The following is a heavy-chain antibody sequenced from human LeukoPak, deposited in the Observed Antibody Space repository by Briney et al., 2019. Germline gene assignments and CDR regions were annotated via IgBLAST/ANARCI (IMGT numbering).Heavy chain of an antibody. J-gene: IGHJ4*02. V-gene: IGHV3-53*01. CDR3: ARGSGYNYGFPDY. CDR1: GFTVNNNY. CDR2: IYSGDIT. D-gene: IGHD5-18*01. Sequence: PGGSLRLSCAASGFTVNNNYMSWVRQAPGKGLGWVSVIYSGDITYYADSVKGRFTISRDNSKNTLYLQMNSLRAEDTAVYYCARGSGYNYGFPDYWGQGTLVTASS.